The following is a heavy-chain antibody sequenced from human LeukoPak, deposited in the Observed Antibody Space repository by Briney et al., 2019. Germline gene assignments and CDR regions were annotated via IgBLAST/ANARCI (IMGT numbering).Heavy chain of an antibody. CDR1: GFTFSSYA. J-gene: IGHJ4*02. CDR2: ISGSGGST. D-gene: IGHD3-10*01. Sequence: PGGSLRLSCAASGFTFSSYAMSWVRQAPGKGLEWVSAISGSGGSTYYADSVKGRFTISRDNSKNTLYLQMSSLRAEDTAVYYCAKADYYGSGSYYAHRWAFDYWGQGTLVTVSS. V-gene: IGHV3-23*01. CDR3: AKADYYGSGSYYAHRWAFDY.